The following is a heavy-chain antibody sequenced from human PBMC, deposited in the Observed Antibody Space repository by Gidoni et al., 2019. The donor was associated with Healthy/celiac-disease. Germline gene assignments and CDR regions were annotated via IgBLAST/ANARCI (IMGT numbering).Heavy chain of an antibody. CDR2: IYSGGST. CDR1: GFTVSSNY. CDR3: ARVSGGLLGY. J-gene: IGHJ4*02. V-gene: IGHV3-66*01. D-gene: IGHD3-16*01. Sequence: EVQLVESGGGLVQPGGSLILSCAASGFTVSSNYMSWVRQAPGKGLVWVSVIYSGGSTYYADSVKGRFTISRDNSKNTLYLQMNSLRAEDTAVYYCARVSGGLLGYWGQGTLVTVSS.